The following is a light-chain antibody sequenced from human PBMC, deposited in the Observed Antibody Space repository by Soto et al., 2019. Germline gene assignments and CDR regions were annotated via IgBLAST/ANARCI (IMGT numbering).Light chain of an antibody. J-gene: IGKJ5*01. CDR3: QQYVGGPTVT. Sequence: EIVMTQSPATLSVSPGEGATLSCRASQSVSSKLAWYQQKPGQAPRLLIYGASTRATGIPARFSGSGSGTEFTLIISSLQSEDSAVYYCQQYVGGPTVTFGQGTRLEIK. V-gene: IGKV3-15*01. CDR1: QSVSSK. CDR2: GAS.